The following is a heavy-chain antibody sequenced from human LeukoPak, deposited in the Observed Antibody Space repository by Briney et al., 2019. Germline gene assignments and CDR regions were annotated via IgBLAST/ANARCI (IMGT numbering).Heavy chain of an antibody. V-gene: IGHV3-7*01. CDR2: IKYDGSVK. D-gene: IGHD1-26*01. CDR3: AKGGGRPLGDAYDI. CDR1: RFTFNRYW. Sequence: GGSLRLSCAASRFTFNRYWMNWVRQAPGKGLEWVAIIKYDGSVKYYVDSVRGRSTISRDNARNSLYLQMHSLRAEDTAVYYCAKGGGRPLGDAYDIWGQGTMVTVSS. J-gene: IGHJ3*02.